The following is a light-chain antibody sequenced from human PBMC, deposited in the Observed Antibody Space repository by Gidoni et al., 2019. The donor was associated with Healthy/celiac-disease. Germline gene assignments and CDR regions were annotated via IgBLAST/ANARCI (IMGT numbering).Light chain of an antibody. V-gene: IGLV2-14*01. Sequence: QSALTQPASVSGSPGQSITISCTGTSSDVGGYHYVSWYQQHPGKAPKLMIYEVRNRPSGVSNRFSGSKSGNTASLTISGLQAEDEADYYFSSYTSSSTQVFGGGTKLTVL. CDR3: SSYTSSSTQV. CDR1: SSDVGGYHY. J-gene: IGLJ2*01. CDR2: EVR.